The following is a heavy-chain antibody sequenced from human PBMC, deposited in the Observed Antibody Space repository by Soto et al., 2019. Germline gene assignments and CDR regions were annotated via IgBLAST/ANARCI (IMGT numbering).Heavy chain of an antibody. CDR3: ARADTGMGHYDYGMDV. D-gene: IGHD5-18*01. CDR2: IIPIFGTA. J-gene: IGHJ6*02. V-gene: IGHV1-69*01. CDR1: GGTFSSYA. Sequence: QVQLVQSGAEVKKPGSSVKVSCKASGGTFSSYAISWVRQAPGQGLEWMGGIIPIFGTANYAQTFQGRVTITADESKSTAYMELSSLRSEDRGVYYCARADTGMGHYDYGMDVWGQGTTVTGSS.